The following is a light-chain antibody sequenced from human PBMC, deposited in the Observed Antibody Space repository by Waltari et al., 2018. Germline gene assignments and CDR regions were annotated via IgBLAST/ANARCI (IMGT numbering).Light chain of an antibody. CDR3: ASRDSSGNHAV. J-gene: IGLJ2*01. CDR2: GKS. V-gene: IGLV3-19*01. CDR1: SLRTYY. Sequence: SSELTQDPAVSVALGQAVRITCQGDSLRTYYASWYQQKPGQAPVLVIYGKSNRPPGLPDRFSGSSSGHTASLTISGAQAEDEADYYCASRDSSGNHAVFGGGTKLTVL.